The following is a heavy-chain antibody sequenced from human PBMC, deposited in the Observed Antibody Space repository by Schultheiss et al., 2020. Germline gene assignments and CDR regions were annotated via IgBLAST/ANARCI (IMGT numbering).Heavy chain of an antibody. CDR3: ARATRADYGDVYYFDY. V-gene: IGHV3-33*01. J-gene: IGHJ4*02. CDR2: IWYDGSNK. CDR1: GFTFSSYG. Sequence: GGSLRLSCAASGFTFSSYGMHWVRQAPGKGLEWVAVIWYDGSNKYYADSVKGRFTISRDNSKNTLYLQMNSLRAEDTAVYYCARATRADYGDVYYFDYWGQGTLVTVSS. D-gene: IGHD4-17*01.